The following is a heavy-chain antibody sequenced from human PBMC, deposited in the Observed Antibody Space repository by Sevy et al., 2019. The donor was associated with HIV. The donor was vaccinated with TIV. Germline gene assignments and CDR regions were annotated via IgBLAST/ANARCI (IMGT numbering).Heavy chain of an antibody. CDR1: GYTFTGYY. V-gene: IGHV1-2*02. CDR2: INPNSGGT. D-gene: IGHD4-17*01. CDR3: ARAPLTTVVTRGKNRFDP. Sequence: ASVKVSCKASGYTFTGYYMHWVRQAPGQGLEWMGWINPNSGGTNYAQKFQGRVTMTRDTSISTADMELSRLRSDDTAVYYCARAPLTTVVTRGKNRFDPWGQGTLVTVSS. J-gene: IGHJ5*02.